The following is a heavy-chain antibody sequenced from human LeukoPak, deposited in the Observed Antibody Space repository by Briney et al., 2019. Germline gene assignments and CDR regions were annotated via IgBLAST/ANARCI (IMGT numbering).Heavy chain of an antibody. CDR3: ARATYSGTYYPNY. V-gene: IGHV1-2*02. CDR2: INPNSGGT. CDR1: GYTFTDYY. D-gene: IGHD1-26*01. J-gene: IGHJ4*02. Sequence: ASVKVSCKASGYTFTDYYMHWVRRAPGQGLEWMGWINPNSGGTNYAQKFQGRVTMTRDTSISTGYMELSRLRSDDTALYYCARATYSGTYYPNYWGQGTLVTVSS.